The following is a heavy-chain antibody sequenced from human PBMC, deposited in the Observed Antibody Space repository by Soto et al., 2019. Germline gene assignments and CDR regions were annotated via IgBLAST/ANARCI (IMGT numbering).Heavy chain of an antibody. CDR3: ARTFCGGDCYSGNQFDY. Sequence: PGESLKISCKDSGNSFTNYWIGWVRQMPGKGLEWMGIIYVGDSDTRYSPSFQGQVTISADKSISTAYLQWSSLKASDSAVYYCARTFCGGDCYSGNQFDYWGQGTLVTVSS. D-gene: IGHD2-21*02. CDR1: GNSFTNYW. CDR2: IYVGDSDT. J-gene: IGHJ4*02. V-gene: IGHV5-51*01.